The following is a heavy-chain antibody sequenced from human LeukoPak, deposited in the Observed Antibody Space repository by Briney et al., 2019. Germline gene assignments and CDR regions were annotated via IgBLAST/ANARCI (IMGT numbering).Heavy chain of an antibody. Sequence: VSVKVSCKVSGYTLTELSMHWVRQAPGKGLEWMGGFDSEDGETIYAQKFQGRLTMTEDTSTDTAYMGLSSLRSEDTAVYYCATVDSSGWYGYCFDYWGQGTLVTVS. D-gene: IGHD6-19*01. J-gene: IGHJ4*02. CDR3: ATVDSSGWYGYCFDY. CDR2: FDSEDGET. CDR1: GYTLTELS. V-gene: IGHV1-24*01.